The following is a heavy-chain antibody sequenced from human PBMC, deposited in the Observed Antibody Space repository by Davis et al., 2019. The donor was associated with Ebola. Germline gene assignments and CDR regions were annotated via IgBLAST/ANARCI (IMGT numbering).Heavy chain of an antibody. CDR2: ISAYNGNT. CDR1: GYTFTSYG. D-gene: IGHD1-1*01. Sequence: ASVKVSCKASGYTFTSYGISWVRQAPGQGLEWMGWISAYNGNTNYAQKLQGRVTMTTDTSTSTAYMEVGSLKSDDTAVYYCAKAQFPTTSDHWGQGTLVTVSS. CDR3: AKAQFPTTSDH. V-gene: IGHV1-18*01. J-gene: IGHJ4*02.